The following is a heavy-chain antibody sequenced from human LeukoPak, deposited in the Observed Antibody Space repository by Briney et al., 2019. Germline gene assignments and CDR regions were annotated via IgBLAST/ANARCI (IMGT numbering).Heavy chain of an antibody. Sequence: GSLRLSCAASGFTFSSFDMNWVRQAPGKGLEWIGSIYYSGSTYYNPSLKSRVTISVDTSKNQFSLKLSSVTAADTAVYYCARHSTDYYDSSGYYLDYWGQGTLVTVSS. D-gene: IGHD3-22*01. V-gene: IGHV4-39*01. J-gene: IGHJ4*02. CDR3: ARHSTDYYDSSGYYLDY. CDR1: GFTFSSFD. CDR2: IYYSGST.